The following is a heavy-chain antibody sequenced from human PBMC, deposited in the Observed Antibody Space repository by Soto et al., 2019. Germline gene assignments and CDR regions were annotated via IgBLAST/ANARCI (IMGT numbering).Heavy chain of an antibody. CDR3: ARGGDWQFDY. CDR1: GGSISSGGYS. J-gene: IGHJ4*02. CDR2: IYHSGRT. D-gene: IGHD2-21*02. V-gene: IGHV4-30-2*01. Sequence: SETLSLTCAVSGGSISSGGYSWSWIRQPPGKGLEWIGDIYHSGRTNYNPSLKSRVTILVEKSKNQVSLELSSMTAADTAVYYCARGGDWQFDYWGQGTLVTVSS.